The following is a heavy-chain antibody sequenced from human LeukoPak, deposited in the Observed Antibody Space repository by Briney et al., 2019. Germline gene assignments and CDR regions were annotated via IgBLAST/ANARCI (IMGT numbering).Heavy chain of an antibody. V-gene: IGHV4-34*01. CDR3: ARVRNRWYYYDSSGYYYDY. J-gene: IGHJ4*02. CDR1: GGSFSGYY. CDR2: INHSGST. D-gene: IGHD3-22*01. Sequence: TSETLSLTCAVYGGSFSGYYWSWIRQPPGKGLEWIGEINHSGSTNYNPSLKSRVTISVDTSKNQFSLKLSSVTAADTAVYYCARVRNRWYYYDSSGYYYDYWGQGTLVTVSS.